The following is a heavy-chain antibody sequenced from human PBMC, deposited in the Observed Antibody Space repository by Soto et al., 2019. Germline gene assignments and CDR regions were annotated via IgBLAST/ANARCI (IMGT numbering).Heavy chain of an antibody. CDR3: ARRVHYDILTGYPPQDYYYYMDV. CDR2: IYYSGST. D-gene: IGHD3-9*01. CDR1: GGSISSSSYY. V-gene: IGHV4-39*01. Sequence: QLQLQESGPGLVKPSETLSLTCTVSGGSISSSSYYWGWIRQPPGKGLEWIGSIYYSGSTYYNPSLKSRVTISVDTSKNQFSLKLSSVTAADTAVYYCARRVHYDILTGYPPQDYYYYMDVWGKGTTVTVSS. J-gene: IGHJ6*03.